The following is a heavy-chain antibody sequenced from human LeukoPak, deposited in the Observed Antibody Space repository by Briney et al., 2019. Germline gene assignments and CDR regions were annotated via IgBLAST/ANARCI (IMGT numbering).Heavy chain of an antibody. J-gene: IGHJ6*04. CDR1: GFTFSRSW. V-gene: IGHV3-7*01. D-gene: IGHD2-2*02. CDR2: IKPDGSEK. CDR3: AREYCSSTTCYTALDV. Sequence: GGSLRLSCAASGFTFSRSWMTWVRQAPGKGLEWVANIKPDGSEKNYVVSVKGRFTISRDNAKNSLHLQMNSLRAEDTAAYYCAREYCSSTTCYTALDVWGKGTTVTVSS.